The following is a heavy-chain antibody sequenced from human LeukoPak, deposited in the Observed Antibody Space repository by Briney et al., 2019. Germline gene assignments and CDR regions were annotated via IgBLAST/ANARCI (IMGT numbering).Heavy chain of an antibody. CDR3: AREGSCEGTRCIVDSFDI. J-gene: IGHJ3*02. V-gene: IGHV1-8*01. D-gene: IGHD1-26*01. CDR2: MNPNSGNT. CDR1: EYTFTSYD. Sequence: ASVKVSCKASEYTFTSYDINWVRQATGQGLEWMGWMNPNSGNTGYAQKFQGRVTMTRDTSISTAYMELSSLRSEDTAVYYCAREGSCEGTRCIVDSFDIWGQGTMVSVSS.